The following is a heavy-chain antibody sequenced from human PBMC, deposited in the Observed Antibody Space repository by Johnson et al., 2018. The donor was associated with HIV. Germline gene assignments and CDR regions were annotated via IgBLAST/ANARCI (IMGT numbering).Heavy chain of an antibody. CDR3: AKGRNTYGADVFDI. Sequence: VQLVESGGGLVQPGGSLRLSCAVSGYSVTGYNMNWVRQAPVKGLEWVSVIYTGSDSTSYTDSVKDRFTISRDSSKNAVYLQMSSLRAEDTAVYYCAKGRNTYGADVFDIWGQGTLVTVSS. CDR2: IYTGSDST. CDR1: GYSVTGYN. J-gene: IGHJ3*02. D-gene: IGHD5-18*01. V-gene: IGHV3-66*01.